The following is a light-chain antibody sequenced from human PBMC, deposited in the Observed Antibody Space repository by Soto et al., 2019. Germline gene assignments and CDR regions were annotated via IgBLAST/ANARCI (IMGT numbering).Light chain of an antibody. CDR3: QSAGISSYYVV. Sequence: SYELTQPPSVSVSPGQTAGITCSGNALSKQYAYWYQQKPGQAPMLVIYKDTERPSGIPGRFSGSSSGTTVTLTISGVQAEDEADYYCQSAGISSYYVVFGGGTKVTVL. CDR1: ALSKQY. CDR2: KDT. V-gene: IGLV3-25*03. J-gene: IGLJ2*01.